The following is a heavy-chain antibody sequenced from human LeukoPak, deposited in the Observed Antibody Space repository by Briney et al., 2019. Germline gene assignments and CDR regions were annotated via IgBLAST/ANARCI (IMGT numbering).Heavy chain of an antibody. V-gene: IGHV3-66*01. Sequence: GSLRLSCAASGFTFSSYSMNWVRQAPGKGLEWVSVIYSGGSTYYADSVKGRFTISRDNSKNTLYLQMNSLRAEDTAVYYCARDQTGDLDAFDIWGQGTMVTVSS. CDR2: IYSGGST. CDR3: ARDQTGDLDAFDI. J-gene: IGHJ3*02. CDR1: GFTFSSYS. D-gene: IGHD7-27*01.